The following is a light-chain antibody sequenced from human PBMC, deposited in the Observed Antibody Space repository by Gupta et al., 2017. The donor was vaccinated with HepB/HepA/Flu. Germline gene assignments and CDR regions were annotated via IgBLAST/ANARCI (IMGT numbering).Light chain of an antibody. J-gene: IGLJ1*01. CDR1: SSDVADYVY. CDR2: DFT. Sequence: QSALTQSASVSGSPGQSITISCTVTSSDVADYVYFSWYRQHPGKAPELMIYDFTNRPSGVSNRFSGSKPGDTASLTISGLQADDEAHYYCTSYTRRNSLIFGTGTQVTVL. CDR3: TSYTRRNSLI. V-gene: IGLV2-14*03.